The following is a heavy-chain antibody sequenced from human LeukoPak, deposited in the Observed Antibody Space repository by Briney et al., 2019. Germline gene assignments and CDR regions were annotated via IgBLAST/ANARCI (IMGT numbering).Heavy chain of an antibody. V-gene: IGHV3-53*01. D-gene: IGHD3-10*02. J-gene: IGHJ4*02. CDR3: AKYLFGSY. Sequence: QSGGSLRLSCAASEFSVGSNYMTWVRQAPGKGLEWVSLIYSGGSTYYADSVKGRFTISRDNSKNTLYLQMNSLRAEDTAVYYCAKYLFGSYWGQGTLVTVSS. CDR1: EFSVGSNY. CDR2: IYSGGST.